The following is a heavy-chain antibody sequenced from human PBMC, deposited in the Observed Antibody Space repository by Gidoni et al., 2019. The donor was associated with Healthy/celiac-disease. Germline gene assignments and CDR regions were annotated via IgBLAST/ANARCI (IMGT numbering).Heavy chain of an antibody. CDR1: GFPFSPYW. CDR2: SNSYGRRT. J-gene: IGHJ5*02. CDR3: ARGTYYDILTGLNWFDP. V-gene: IGHV3-74*01. D-gene: IGHD3-9*01. Sequence: EVQLVESVVGLVQPGGSLRLSCAASGFPFSPYWMNWVSQDPGKGLLWVSRSNSYGRRTSYADSVKGRVTISRDNAKNTLYRQMKSLRAEDTAVYYCARGTYYDILTGLNWFDPWGQGTLVTVSS.